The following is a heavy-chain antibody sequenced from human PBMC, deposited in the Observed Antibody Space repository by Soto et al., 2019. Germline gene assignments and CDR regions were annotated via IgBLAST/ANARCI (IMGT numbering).Heavy chain of an antibody. J-gene: IGHJ6*02. CDR1: GFTFNIYG. CDR2: ISYDGSNQ. V-gene: IGHV3-30*03. Sequence: GGSLRLSCAASGFTFNIYGMHWVRQAPDKGLEWVALISYDGSNQYYADSVKGRFTISRDNSKNTLFLQMNSLRAEDTAVYYCARGQSRRDDYYYYGMDVWGQGATVTVSS. CDR3: ARGQSRRDDYYYYGMDV. D-gene: IGHD6-19*01.